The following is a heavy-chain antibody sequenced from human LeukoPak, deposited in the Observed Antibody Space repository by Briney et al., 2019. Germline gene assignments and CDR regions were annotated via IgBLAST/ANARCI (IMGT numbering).Heavy chain of an antibody. CDR1: GFTFGSYA. D-gene: IGHD6-19*01. CDR2: LSYDGSNK. Sequence: PGGSLRPSCAAPGFTFGSYAMHWVRQAPGRGLEWVAALSYDGSNKSYAGSVKGRFTISRDNPKNPLYLQTNSLRAKGPSVSYCAKSSGWYDPYFDYWGQETLVTLSS. CDR3: AKSSGWYDPYFDY. V-gene: IGHV3-30*18. J-gene: IGHJ4*02.